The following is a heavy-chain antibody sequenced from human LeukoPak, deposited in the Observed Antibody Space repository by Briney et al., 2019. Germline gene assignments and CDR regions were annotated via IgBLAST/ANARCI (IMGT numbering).Heavy chain of an antibody. CDR3: ASKGQVPAAMGGFDY. CDR1: GFTVSSNE. D-gene: IGHD2-2*01. V-gene: IGHV3-38*02. J-gene: IGHJ4*02. Sequence: PGGSLRLSCAASGFTVSSNEMSWIRQAPGKGLEWVSSISGAGTYYADSVKGRFTISRDNAKNSLYLQMNSLRAEDTAVYYCASKGQVPAAMGGFDYWGQGTLVTVSS. CDR2: ISGAGT.